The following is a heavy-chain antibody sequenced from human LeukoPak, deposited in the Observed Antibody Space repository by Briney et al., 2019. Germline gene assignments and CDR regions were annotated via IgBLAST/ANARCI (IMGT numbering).Heavy chain of an antibody. J-gene: IGHJ5*02. V-gene: IGHV4-61*02. Sequence: SQTLSLTCTVSGGSISSGSYYWSWIRQPAGKGLEWIGRTYTSGSTNYNPSLKSRVTISVDTSKNQFSLKLSSVTAADTAVYYCARDVSSNYDWFDPWGQGTLVTVSS. CDR2: TYTSGST. CDR3: ARDVSSNYDWFDP. CDR1: GGSISSGSYY. D-gene: IGHD4-11*01.